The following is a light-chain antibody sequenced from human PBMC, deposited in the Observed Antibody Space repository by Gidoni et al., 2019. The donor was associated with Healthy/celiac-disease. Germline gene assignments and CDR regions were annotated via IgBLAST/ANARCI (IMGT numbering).Light chain of an antibody. CDR1: QSISSY. V-gene: IGKV1-39*01. CDR2: AAS. CDR3: QQSYNTPWT. J-gene: IGKJ1*01. Sequence: DIQMTQSPSSLSASVGDRVTITCRASQSISSYLNWYQQKPGKAPKHLIYAASSLQSGVPSRFSGSGSGTDFTLTISSLQPEDFAAYYCQQSYNTPWTFGQGTKVEIK.